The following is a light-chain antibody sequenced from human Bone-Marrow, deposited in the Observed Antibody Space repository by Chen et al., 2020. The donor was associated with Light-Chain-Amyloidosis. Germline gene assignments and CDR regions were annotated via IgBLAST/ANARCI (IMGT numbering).Light chain of an antibody. J-gene: IGLJ2*01. CDR3: QSVDNSGSWV. CDR1: FLPKQY. Sequence: SSELTQPPSVSVSPGQTARITCSGDFLPKQYASWYLQKAGQAPVMVIYQDIKRPSGIPERFSGSSSGTTVTLTISVVQAEDEADYYCQSVDNSGSWVFGGGTELTVL. V-gene: IGLV3-25*03. CDR2: QDI.